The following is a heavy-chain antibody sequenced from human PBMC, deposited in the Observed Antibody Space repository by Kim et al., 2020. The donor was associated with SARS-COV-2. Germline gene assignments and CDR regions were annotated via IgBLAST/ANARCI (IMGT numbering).Heavy chain of an antibody. Sequence: GGSLRLSCAASGFTFSGYWMQWVRQAPGKGLVWVSRIKSDGSDITYADSVKGRFTISRDNARNTLYLQMNSLRAEDTAVYYCIREGYNYGYAYCGQGTLV. V-gene: IGHV3-74*01. CDR2: IKSDGSDI. J-gene: IGHJ4*02. CDR1: GFTFSGYW. CDR3: IREGYNYGYAY. D-gene: IGHD5-18*01.